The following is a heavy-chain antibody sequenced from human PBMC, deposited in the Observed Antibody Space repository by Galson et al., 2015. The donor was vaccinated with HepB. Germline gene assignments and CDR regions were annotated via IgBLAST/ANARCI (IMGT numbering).Heavy chain of an antibody. J-gene: IGHJ3*02. CDR1: GYRFTNYG. V-gene: IGHV1-18*01. D-gene: IGHD3-3*01. CDR3: ARDTYYGVIIAHDAFDI. Sequence: SVKVSCKASGYRFTNYGISWVRQAPGQGLEWMGWISTSNGNTKYAQKIQDRVTMTTDTSTSTAYMELRSLTSDDTAVYYCARDTYYGVIIAHDAFDIWGQGTMVTVSS. CDR2: ISTSNGNT.